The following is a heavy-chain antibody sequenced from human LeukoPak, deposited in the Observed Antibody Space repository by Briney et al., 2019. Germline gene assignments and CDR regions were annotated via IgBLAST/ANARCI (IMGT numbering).Heavy chain of an antibody. CDR3: ARSNGYNSSPNY. CDR1: GFTFGDYY. J-gene: IGHJ4*02. V-gene: IGHV3-11*04. Sequence: GGSLRLSCAASGFTFGDYYMSWIRQAPGKGLEWISYISSSSNTIYYADSVKGRFTISRDNAKNSLYLQMNSLRAEDTAVYYCARSNGYNSSPNYWGQGTLVTVSS. D-gene: IGHD6-13*01. CDR2: ISSSSNTI.